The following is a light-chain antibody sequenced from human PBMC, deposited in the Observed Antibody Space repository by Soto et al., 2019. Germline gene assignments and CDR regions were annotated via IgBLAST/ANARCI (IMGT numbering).Light chain of an antibody. V-gene: IGLV2-14*01. CDR2: EVN. J-gene: IGLJ3*02. CDR1: SSDVGGYSF. CDR3: SSYTSSSALVV. Sequence: QAVVTQPASVSGSPGQSITISCTGTSSDVGGYSFVSWYQQHPGKAPKLMIYEVNNRPSGVSNRFSGSKSGNTASLTISGLQAEDEADYYCSSYTSSSALVVFGGGTKLTVL.